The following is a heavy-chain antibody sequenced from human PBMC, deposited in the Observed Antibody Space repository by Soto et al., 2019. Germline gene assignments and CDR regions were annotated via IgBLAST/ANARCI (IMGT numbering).Heavy chain of an antibody. CDR1: GFTFSSFW. J-gene: IGHJ4*02. CDR3: ARRPYGDYGDYFDY. V-gene: IGHV3-7*01. Sequence: GGSLRLPCAASGFTFSSFWMSWVRQAPGKGLEWVANIKQDGSEKYYVDSVRGRFSISRDNAKNSLFLQMNSLRAEDTFVYYCARRPYGDYGDYFDYWGQGTLVTV. D-gene: IGHD4-17*01. CDR2: IKQDGSEK.